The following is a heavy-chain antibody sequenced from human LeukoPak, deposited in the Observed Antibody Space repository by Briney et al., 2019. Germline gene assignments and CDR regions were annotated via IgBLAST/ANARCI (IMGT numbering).Heavy chain of an antibody. CDR2: IYPGDSDT. CDR3: ARVLGYCSSTSCYYPYYYYYGMDV. V-gene: IGHV5-51*01. D-gene: IGHD2-2*01. J-gene: IGHJ6*04. CDR1: GYSFTSYW. Sequence: GESLKISCKGSGYSFTSYWIGWVRQMPGKGLEWMGIIYPGDSDTRYSPSFQGQVTISADKSISTAYLQWSSLQASDTAMYYCARVLGYCSSTSCYYPYYYYYGMDVWGKGTTVTVSS.